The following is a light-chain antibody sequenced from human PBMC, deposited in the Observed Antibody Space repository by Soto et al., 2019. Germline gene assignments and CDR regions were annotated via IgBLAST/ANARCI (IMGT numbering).Light chain of an antibody. Sequence: SYELTQPPSVSVSPGQTASITCSGDKLGDKYACWYQQKPGQSPVLVIYQDSKRPSAIPERFSGSNSGNTATLTISGTQAMDEADYYCQAWDSSTAHVVFGGGTKLTVL. CDR3: QAWDSSTAHVV. CDR1: KLGDKY. J-gene: IGLJ2*01. V-gene: IGLV3-1*01. CDR2: QDS.